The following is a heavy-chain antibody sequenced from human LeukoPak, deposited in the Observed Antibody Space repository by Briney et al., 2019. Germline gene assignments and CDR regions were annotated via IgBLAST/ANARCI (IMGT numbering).Heavy chain of an antibody. Sequence: GGSLRLSCAASGFTFNTFGMSWARQAPGKGLEWVSAISTAGGSTYYADSVKGRFTISRDNSKNTLYVQMNSLRLEDTAVYYCEKRVAHSSGNYWDYWGQGTLVTVSS. CDR1: GFTFNTFG. D-gene: IGHD6-19*01. CDR3: EKRVAHSSGNYWDY. V-gene: IGHV3-23*01. J-gene: IGHJ4*02. CDR2: ISTAGGST.